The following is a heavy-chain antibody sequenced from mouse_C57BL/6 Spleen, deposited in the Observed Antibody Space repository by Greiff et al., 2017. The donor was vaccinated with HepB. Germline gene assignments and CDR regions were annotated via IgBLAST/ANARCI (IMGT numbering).Heavy chain of an antibody. D-gene: IGHD3-2*02. Sequence: LVESGGGLVKPGGSLKLSCAASGFTFSSYAMSWVRQTPEKRLEWVATISDGGSYTYYPDNVKGRFTISRDNAKNNLYLQMSHLKSEDTAMYYCARVDSSGYGYAMDYWGQGTSVTVSS. CDR2: ISDGGSYT. J-gene: IGHJ4*01. V-gene: IGHV5-4*01. CDR1: GFTFSSYA. CDR3: ARVDSSGYGYAMDY.